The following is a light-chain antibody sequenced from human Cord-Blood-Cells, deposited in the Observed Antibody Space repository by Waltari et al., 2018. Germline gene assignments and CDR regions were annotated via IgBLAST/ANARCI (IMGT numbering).Light chain of an antibody. CDR1: RSDVGGYNY. J-gene: IGLJ3*02. CDR2: DVG. CDR3: SSYTSSSTLV. Sequence: QSALTQPASVSGSPGQSITISCTGTRSDVGGYNYVSWYQQHPGKAPILMVYDVGNRPSGVANRFSGSRSGNTASRTISGLQAEDEADYYGSSYTSSSTLVVGGGTKLTVL. V-gene: IGLV2-14*01.